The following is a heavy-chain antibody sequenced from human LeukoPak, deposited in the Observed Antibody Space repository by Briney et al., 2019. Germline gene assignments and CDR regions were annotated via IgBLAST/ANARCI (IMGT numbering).Heavy chain of an antibody. CDR2: INHSGST. V-gene: IGHV4-34*01. Sequence: SETLSLTCAVYGGSFSGYYWSWIRQPPGKGLEWIGEINHSGSTNYNPSLKSRVTISVDTSKNQFSLKLSSVTAADTAVYYCARDLGYCSGGSCYSTYYFDYWGQGTLVTVPS. J-gene: IGHJ4*02. D-gene: IGHD2-15*01. CDR3: ARDLGYCSGGSCYSTYYFDY. CDR1: GGSFSGYY.